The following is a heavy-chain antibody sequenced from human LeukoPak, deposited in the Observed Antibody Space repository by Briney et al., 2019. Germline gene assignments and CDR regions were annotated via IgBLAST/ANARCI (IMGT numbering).Heavy chain of an antibody. J-gene: IGHJ4*02. Sequence: GRSLRLSCAASGFTFSSYAMHWVRQAPGKGLEWVAVISYDGSNKYYADSVKGRFTISRDNSKNTLYLQMNSLRAEDTAVYYCARDRLGSYVFDYWGQGTLVTVSS. CDR2: ISYDGSNK. V-gene: IGHV3-30-3*01. CDR3: ARDRLGSYVFDY. D-gene: IGHD1-26*01. CDR1: GFTFSSYA.